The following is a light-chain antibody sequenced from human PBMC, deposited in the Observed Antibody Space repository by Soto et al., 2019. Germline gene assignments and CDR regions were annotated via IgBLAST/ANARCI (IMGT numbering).Light chain of an antibody. Sequence: DIQMTQSPPSVSASVGDRVTITCRASQDVGKWLDWYQQKPGKAPTLLIHGASSLQSRVPPRYSGSGYGTDFTLTIRSLQPEDFATYYCQQANSFPITCGQGTRLEIK. CDR3: QQANSFPIT. CDR2: GAS. V-gene: IGKV1-12*01. J-gene: IGKJ5*01. CDR1: QDVGKW.